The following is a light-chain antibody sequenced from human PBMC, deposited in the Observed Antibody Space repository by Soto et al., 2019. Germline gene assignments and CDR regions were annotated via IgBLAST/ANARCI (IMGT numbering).Light chain of an antibody. Sequence: EIVLTQSPGTLSLSPGERATLSCRASQSVSSSYLAWYQQKPGQAPRLLIYGASSRATGIPDRFSGSGSRTDFTLTISRLEPEDFAVYYCQQYGSSPYMYTFGQGTKLEIK. J-gene: IGKJ2*01. CDR1: QSVSSSY. CDR3: QQYGSSPYMYT. CDR2: GAS. V-gene: IGKV3-20*01.